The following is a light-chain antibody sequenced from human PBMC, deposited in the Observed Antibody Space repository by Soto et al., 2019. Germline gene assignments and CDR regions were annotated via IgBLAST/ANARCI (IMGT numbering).Light chain of an antibody. CDR3: AAWDDSLNGYV. CDR1: SSNIGTNT. V-gene: IGLV1-44*01. Sequence: QSALAQPPSASGTPGQRVTISCSGSSSNIGTNTVNWYRHLPGTAPKLLIYRNNERPSGVPDRFSGSKSGTSASLAISGLQSEDEADYYCAAWDDSLNGYVFGTGTKVTV. CDR2: RNN. J-gene: IGLJ1*01.